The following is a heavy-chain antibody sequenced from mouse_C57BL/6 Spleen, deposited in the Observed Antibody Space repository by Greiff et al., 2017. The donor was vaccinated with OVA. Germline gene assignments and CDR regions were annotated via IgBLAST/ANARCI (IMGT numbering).Heavy chain of an antibody. Sequence: QVQLKQSGAELVRPGTSVKMSCKASGYTFTNYWIGWAKQRPGHGLEWIGDIYPGGGYTNYNEKFKGKATLTADKSSSTAYMQFSSLTSEDSAIYYCARYDYDGRYFDVWGTGTTVTVSS. D-gene: IGHD2-4*01. CDR1: GYTFTNYW. J-gene: IGHJ1*03. CDR3: ARYDYDGRYFDV. CDR2: IYPGGGYT. V-gene: IGHV1-63*01.